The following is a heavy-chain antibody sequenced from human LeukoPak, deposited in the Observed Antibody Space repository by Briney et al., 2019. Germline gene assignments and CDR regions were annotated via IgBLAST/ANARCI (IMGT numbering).Heavy chain of an antibody. J-gene: IGHJ4*02. CDR1: GFAFSDAW. CDR2: IKSKTDGGTT. Sequence: GGSLRLSCAASGFAFSDAWMSWVRQAPGKGLEWVGRIKSKTDGGTTDYAAPVKGRFTISRDDSKNTLYLQMIGLKTEDTAVYYCTTGVNYGDSPFDYWGQGTLVTVSS. D-gene: IGHD4-17*01. V-gene: IGHV3-15*01. CDR3: TTGVNYGDSPFDY.